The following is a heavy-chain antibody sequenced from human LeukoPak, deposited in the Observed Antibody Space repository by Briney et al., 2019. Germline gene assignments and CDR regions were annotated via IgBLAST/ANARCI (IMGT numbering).Heavy chain of an antibody. CDR1: EFTFSSYA. CDR2: ISGSGRST. Sequence: TGGSLRLSCAASEFTFSSYAMSWVRQAPGKGLEWVSAISGSGRSTFYADSVKGRFTISRDNSKNTLYLQMNSLRAEDTAVYYCANIAAAGLIFDYWGQGTLVTVSS. CDR3: ANIAAAGLIFDY. J-gene: IGHJ4*02. V-gene: IGHV3-23*01. D-gene: IGHD6-13*01.